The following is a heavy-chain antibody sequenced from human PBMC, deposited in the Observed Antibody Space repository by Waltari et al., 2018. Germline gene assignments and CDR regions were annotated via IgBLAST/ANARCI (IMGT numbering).Heavy chain of an antibody. CDR1: GGSISSGGYS. V-gene: IGHV4-30-2*01. D-gene: IGHD3-10*01. Sequence: QLQLQESGSGLVKPSQTLSLTCAVSGGSISSGGYSWSWIRQPPGKGLEWIGYIYHSGSTYYNPSLKSRVTISVDRSKNQFSLKLSSVTAADTAVYYCARGGDYYGSGSYYTLHYWGQGTLVTVSS. J-gene: IGHJ4*02. CDR3: ARGGDYYGSGSYYTLHY. CDR2: IYHSGST.